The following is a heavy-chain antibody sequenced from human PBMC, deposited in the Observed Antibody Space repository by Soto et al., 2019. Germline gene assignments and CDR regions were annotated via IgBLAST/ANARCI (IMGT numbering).Heavy chain of an antibody. D-gene: IGHD3-3*01. V-gene: IGHV3-21*01. J-gene: IGHJ4*02. CDR3: ARGIEEGFLEWLPRPGDY. CDR1: GFTFSSYS. Sequence: EVQLVESGGGLVKPGGSLRLSCAASGFTFSSYSMNWVRQAPGKGLEWVSSISSSSSYIYYADSVKGRFTISRDNAKNSLYLQMNSLRAEDTAVYYCARGIEEGFLEWLPRPGDYWGQGTLVTVSS. CDR2: ISSSSSYI.